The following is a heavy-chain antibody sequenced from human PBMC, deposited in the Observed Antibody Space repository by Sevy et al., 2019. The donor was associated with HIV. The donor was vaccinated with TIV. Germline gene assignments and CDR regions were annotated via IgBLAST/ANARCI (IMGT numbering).Heavy chain of an antibody. CDR1: GFTFSSYE. D-gene: IGHD4-17*01. J-gene: IGHJ4*02. CDR3: ARDLPPSATTVAHFDY. Sequence: GESLKISFAASGFTFSSYEMNWVRQAPGKGLEWVSYITNSGSAEYYSDSVRGRFTISRDNTKNSLYLQMNSLRAEDTALYYCARDLPPSATTVAHFDYWGRGTLVTVSS. CDR2: ITNSGSAE. V-gene: IGHV3-48*03.